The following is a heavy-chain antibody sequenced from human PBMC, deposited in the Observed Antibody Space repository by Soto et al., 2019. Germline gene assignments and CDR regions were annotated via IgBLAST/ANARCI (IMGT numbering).Heavy chain of an antibody. D-gene: IGHD6-6*01. V-gene: IGHV4-31*03. J-gene: IGHJ6*02. Sequence: QVQLQESGPGLVKPSQTLSLTCTVSGGSISSGGYFWSWIRQHPGKGLEWIGFIYYSGSTYYNPSLKSRVTISVDTSKNQFSLKLSSVTAADTAVYYCAREGAARYYYDGMDVWGQGTTVTVSS. CDR1: GGSISSGGYF. CDR3: AREGAARYYYDGMDV. CDR2: IYYSGST.